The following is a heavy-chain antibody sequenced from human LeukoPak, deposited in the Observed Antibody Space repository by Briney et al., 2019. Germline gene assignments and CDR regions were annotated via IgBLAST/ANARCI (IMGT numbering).Heavy chain of an antibody. D-gene: IGHD3-22*01. CDR1: GFTFSSYA. CDR3: AKDPSYYYDSSGYYPWYFDY. Sequence: GGSLRLSCAASGFTFSSYAMSWVRQAPGKGLEGVSAISGSGGSTDYADSVKGRFTISRDNSKNTLYLQMNSLRAEDTAVYYCAKDPSYYYDSSGYYPWYFDYWGQGTLVTVSS. J-gene: IGHJ4*02. V-gene: IGHV3-23*01. CDR2: ISGSGGST.